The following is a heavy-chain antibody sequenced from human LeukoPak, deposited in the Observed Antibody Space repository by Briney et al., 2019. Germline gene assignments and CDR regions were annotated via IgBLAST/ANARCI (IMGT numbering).Heavy chain of an antibody. D-gene: IGHD3-10*01. CDR3: AKDISGSGEGFDI. V-gene: IGHV3-30*02. CDR2: IRCDGSNK. Sequence: GGSLRLSCAASGFTFSSYGMHWVRQAPGKGLEWVAFIRCDGSNKYYADSVKGRFTISRGNSKNTLYLQMNSLRAEDTAVYYCAKDISGSGEGFDIWGQGTMVTVSS. CDR1: GFTFSSYG. J-gene: IGHJ3*02.